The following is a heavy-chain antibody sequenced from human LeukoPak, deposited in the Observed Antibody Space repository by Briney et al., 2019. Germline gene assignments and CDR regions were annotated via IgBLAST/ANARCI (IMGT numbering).Heavy chain of an antibody. J-gene: IGHJ4*02. V-gene: IGHV3-23*01. CDR3: AKVQAFRIYYDSSGYCDY. D-gene: IGHD3-22*01. CDR1: GLTFSRYA. Sequence: QSGGSLRLSCAVSGLTFSRYAMSWVRQAPGKGLEWVSAISGSGGSTYYADSVKGRFTISRDNSKNTLYLQMNSLRAEDTAVYYCAKVQAFRIYYDSSGYCDYWGQGTLVTVSS. CDR2: ISGSGGST.